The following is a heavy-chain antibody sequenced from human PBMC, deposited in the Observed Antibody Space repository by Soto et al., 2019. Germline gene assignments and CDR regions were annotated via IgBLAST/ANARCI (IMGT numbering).Heavy chain of an antibody. CDR3: ARDIVAVAPPAYYGMDV. V-gene: IGHV3-33*01. CDR2: IWYDGSNK. D-gene: IGHD6-19*01. J-gene: IGHJ6*02. Sequence: GGSLRLSCAASGFTFSSYGMHWVRQAPGKGLEWVAVIWYDGSNKYYADSVKGRFTISRDNSKNTLYLQMNSLRAEDTAVYYCARDIVAVAPPAYYGMDVWGQGTTVTVSS. CDR1: GFTFSSYG.